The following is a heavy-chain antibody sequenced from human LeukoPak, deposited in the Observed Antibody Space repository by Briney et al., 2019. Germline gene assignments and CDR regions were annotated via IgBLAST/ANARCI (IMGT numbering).Heavy chain of an antibody. CDR1: GFTFSSYG. CDR2: ISGSGGST. Sequence: GGSLRLSCAASGFTFSSYGMSWVRQAPGKGLEWVSAISGSGGSTYYADSVKGRFTTSRDNSKNTLYLQMNSLRAEDTAVYYCAKDSPPVPQDYYDSICYFDYWGQGTLVTVSS. CDR3: AKDSPPVPQDYYDSICYFDY. D-gene: IGHD3-22*01. J-gene: IGHJ4*02. V-gene: IGHV3-23*01.